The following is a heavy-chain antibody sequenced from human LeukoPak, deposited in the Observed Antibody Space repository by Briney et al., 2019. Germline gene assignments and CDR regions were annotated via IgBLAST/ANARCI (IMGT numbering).Heavy chain of an antibody. CDR3: ARAGSGSNYYYGLDV. V-gene: IGHV3-33*01. CDR2: IRYDGSNK. Sequence: GGSLRLSCAASGFTFSTYGMHWVRQAPGKGLEWVAVIRYDGSNKYYADSVKGRFTISRDNSNNTLYLQMNSLRAEDTSVYYCARAGSGSNYYYGLDVWGQGTTVTVSS. D-gene: IGHD3-10*01. CDR1: GFTFSTYG. J-gene: IGHJ6*02.